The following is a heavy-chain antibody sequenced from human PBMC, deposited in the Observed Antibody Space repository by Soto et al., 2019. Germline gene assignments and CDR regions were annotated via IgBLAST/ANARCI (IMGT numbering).Heavy chain of an antibody. CDR1: GGSFSGYY. Sequence: SETLSLTCAVYGGSFSGYYWSWIRQPPGKGLEWIGEINHSGSTNYNPSLKSRVTISVDTSKNQFSLKLSSVTAADTAVYYCARALDYDFWGGRNWFDPWGQGTLVTAPQ. CDR2: INHSGST. V-gene: IGHV4-34*01. J-gene: IGHJ5*02. D-gene: IGHD3-3*01. CDR3: ARALDYDFWGGRNWFDP.